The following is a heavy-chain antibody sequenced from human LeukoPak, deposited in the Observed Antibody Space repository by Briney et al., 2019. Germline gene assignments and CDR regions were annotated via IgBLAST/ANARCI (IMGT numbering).Heavy chain of an antibody. J-gene: IGHJ5*02. CDR3: AKALEGAYWFDP. CDR2: ISASGTST. D-gene: IGHD3-16*01. V-gene: IGHV3-23*01. CDR1: GFTFSSYA. Sequence: GGSLRLSCAASGFTFSSYAMTWVRQASGKGLEWVSLISASGTSTYYADSVKGRFTIPRDNSKNTLYLQMNSLRAEDTAVYYCAKALEGAYWFDPWGQGTLVTVSS.